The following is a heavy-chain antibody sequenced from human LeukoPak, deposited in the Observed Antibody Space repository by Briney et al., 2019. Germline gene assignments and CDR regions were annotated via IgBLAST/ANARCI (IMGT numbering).Heavy chain of an antibody. CDR1: GYTFTSYY. J-gene: IGHJ4*02. CDR2: INPSGGST. D-gene: IGHD4-23*01. V-gene: IGHV1-46*01. CDR3: ARDRRDYGGNSYFDY. Sequence: ASVKVSCKASGYTFTSYYIHWVRQAPGQGLEWMGIINPSGGSTSYAQKFQGRVTMTRDMSTSTVYMELSSLRSEDTAVYYCARDRRDYGGNSYFDYWGQGTLVTVSS.